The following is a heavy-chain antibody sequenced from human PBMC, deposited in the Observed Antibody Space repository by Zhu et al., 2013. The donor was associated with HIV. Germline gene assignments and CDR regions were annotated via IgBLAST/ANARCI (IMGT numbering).Heavy chain of an antibody. D-gene: IGHD6-6*01. CDR1: GGTFSSYA. CDR2: IIPIFGTA. V-gene: IGHV1-69*06. J-gene: IGHJ6*02. CDR3: ARTSSSGTDGYYYGMDV. Sequence: QVQLVQSGPEVKKPGSSVKVSCKSSGGTFSSYAISWVRQAPGQGLEWMGGIIPIFGTANYAQKFQGRVTITADKSTSTAYMELSSLRSEDTAVYYCARTSSSGTDGYYYGMDVWGQGTTVTVSS.